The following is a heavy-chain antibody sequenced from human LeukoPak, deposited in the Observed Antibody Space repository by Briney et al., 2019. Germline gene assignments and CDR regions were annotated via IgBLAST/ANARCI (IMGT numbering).Heavy chain of an antibody. CDR1: GFTVSAYW. V-gene: IGHV3-74*01. D-gene: IGHD3-22*01. CDR3: AKREYDSSAYPLYPIDY. Sequence: PGGSLTLSCAASGFTVSAYWMHWARQAPGKGLVWVSRVKYDGSTTTYADSVKGRFTISRDNAKNILYLQMNSLRVEDTAVYYCAKREYDSSAYPLYPIDYWGQGTLVTVSA. CDR2: VKYDGSTT. J-gene: IGHJ4*02.